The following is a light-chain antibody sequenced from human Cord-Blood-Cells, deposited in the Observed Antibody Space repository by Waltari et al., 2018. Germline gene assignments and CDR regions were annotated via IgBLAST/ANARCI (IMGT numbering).Light chain of an antibody. J-gene: IGLJ3*02. CDR3: SSYTSSSWV. Sequence: QSALTQPASVSGSPGQSITISCTATSSDVGGYNYVAWYQQHPGKAPKLMIYDVSNLPSGVSNRFSGSKSGNTASLTISGLQAEDEADYYCSSYTSSSWVFGGGTKLTVL. CDR1: SSDVGGYNY. CDR2: DVS. V-gene: IGLV2-14*03.